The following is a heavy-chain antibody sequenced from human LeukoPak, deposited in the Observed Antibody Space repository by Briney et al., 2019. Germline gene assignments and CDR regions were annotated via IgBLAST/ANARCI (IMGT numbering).Heavy chain of an antibody. CDR2: IYHSGST. CDR1: GYSISSGYY. J-gene: IGHJ3*02. V-gene: IGHV4-38-2*01. CDR3: ARPLRFLEWTDAFDI. Sequence: PSETLSLTCAVSGYSISSGYYGGWIRQPPGKGLEWIGSIYHSGSTYYNPSLKSRVTISVDTSKNQFSLKLSSVTAADTAVYYCARPLRFLEWTDAFDIWGQGTMVTVSS. D-gene: IGHD3-3*01.